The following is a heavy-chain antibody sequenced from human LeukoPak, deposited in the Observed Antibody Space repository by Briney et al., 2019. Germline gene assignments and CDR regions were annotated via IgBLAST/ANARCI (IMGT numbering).Heavy chain of an antibody. D-gene: IGHD1-26*01. CDR1: GFTFSSYW. J-gene: IGHJ6*02. V-gene: IGHV3-74*01. CDR3: ARGAKNYGMDV. CDR2: TYSDGSST. Sequence: GGSLRLSCAASGFTFSSYWMHWVRQAPGKGLVWVSRTYSDGSSTSYAGSVKGRFTISRDNAKNTLYMQMNSLRVEDTAVYYCARGAKNYGMDVWGQGTTVTVSS.